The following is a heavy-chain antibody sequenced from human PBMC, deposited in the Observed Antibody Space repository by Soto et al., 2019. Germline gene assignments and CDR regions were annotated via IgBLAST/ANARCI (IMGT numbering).Heavy chain of an antibody. Sequence: ETLSLTCTVSGGSISSYYWSWIRQPAGKGLEWIGRIYTSGSTNYNPSLKSRVTMSVDTSKNQFSLKLSSVTAADTAVYYCARGGSSSGYYYYYGMDVWGQGTTVTVSS. CDR1: GGSISSYY. D-gene: IGHD6-6*01. J-gene: IGHJ6*02. V-gene: IGHV4-4*07. CDR3: ARGGSSSGYYYYYGMDV. CDR2: IYTSGST.